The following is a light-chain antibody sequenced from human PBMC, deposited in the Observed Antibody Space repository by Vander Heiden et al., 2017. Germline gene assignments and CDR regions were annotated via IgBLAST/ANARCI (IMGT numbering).Light chain of an antibody. CDR2: RNN. Sequence: QAGLPQPPSVSKGLRQTATLTCTGNNNNVGNGGAARLQRHQGHPPKLLSYRNNNRPSGISERLSASRSGNTASLTITGLQPEDEADYYCSAWDSSLNAWVFGGGTKLTVL. CDR3: SAWDSSLNAWV. CDR1: NNNVGNGG. J-gene: IGLJ3*02. V-gene: IGLV10-54*01.